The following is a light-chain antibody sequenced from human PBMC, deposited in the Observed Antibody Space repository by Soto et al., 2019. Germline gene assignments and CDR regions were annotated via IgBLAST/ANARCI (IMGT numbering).Light chain of an antibody. CDR2: AAS. CDR1: QRSGKH. Sequence: DIQMTQSPSSLSASVGDRVTITCRGSQRSGKHLLWYQQKPGSHPKFLIYAASSLQGGGPSSFSSSGSGTDFTLTVNSLQPEDFAIYYCRQSYSSPITFGQGTRLEIK. CDR3: RQSYSSPIT. V-gene: IGKV1-39*01. J-gene: IGKJ5*01.